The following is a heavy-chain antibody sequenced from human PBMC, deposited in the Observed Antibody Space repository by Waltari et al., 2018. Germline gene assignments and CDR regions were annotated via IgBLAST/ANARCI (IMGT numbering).Heavy chain of an antibody. J-gene: IGHJ4*02. D-gene: IGHD6-19*01. CDR3: ARPYASGWYINFDY. V-gene: IGHV3-7*01. Sequence: EVQLVESGGGLVQPGGSLRLSCAASGFTFSSYWMSWVCQAPGKGLEWVANIKQDGSENYYVDSVKGRFTFSRDNAKNSLYLQMNSLRAEDTAVYYCARPYASGWYINFDYWGQGTLVTVSS. CDR2: IKQDGSEN. CDR1: GFTFSSYW.